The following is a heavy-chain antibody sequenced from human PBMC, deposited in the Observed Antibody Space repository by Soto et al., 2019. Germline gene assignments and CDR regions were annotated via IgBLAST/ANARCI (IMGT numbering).Heavy chain of an antibody. CDR2: IDPSDSQT. CDR1: GYSFAGYW. CDR3: ARQIYDSDTGPHFQYYFDS. D-gene: IGHD3-22*01. J-gene: IGHJ4*02. Sequence: GESLKISCKGSGYSFAGYWITWVRQKPGKGLEWIGRIDPSDSQTYYSPSFRGHVTISVTKSITTVFLQWSSLRASDTAMYYCARQIYDSDTGPHFQYYFDSWGQGTPVTVSS. V-gene: IGHV5-10-1*01.